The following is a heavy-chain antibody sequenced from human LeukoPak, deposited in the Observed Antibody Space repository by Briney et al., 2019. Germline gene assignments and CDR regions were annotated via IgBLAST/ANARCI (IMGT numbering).Heavy chain of an antibody. CDR1: GGSFSGYY. D-gene: IGHD3-9*01. Sequence: SETLSLTCAVYGGSFSGYYWSWIRQPAGKGLEWIGRIYTSGSTNYNPSLKSRVTISVDTSKNQFSLKLSSVTAADTAVYYCARELDDILTGYWGFDYWGQGTLVTVSS. J-gene: IGHJ4*02. CDR2: IYTSGST. V-gene: IGHV4-4*07. CDR3: ARELDDILTGYWGFDY.